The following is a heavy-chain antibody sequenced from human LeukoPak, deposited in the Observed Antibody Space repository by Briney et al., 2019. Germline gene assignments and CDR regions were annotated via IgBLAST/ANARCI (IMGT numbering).Heavy chain of an antibody. CDR2: INHSGST. CDR1: GYSISSGYY. J-gene: IGHJ5*02. Sequence: SETLSLTCTVSGYSISSGYYWGWIRQPPGKGLEWIGEINHSGSTNYNPSLKSRVTISVDTSKNQFSLKLSSVTAADTAVYYCARRYCSSTSCYLGGFDPWGQGTLVTVSS. CDR3: ARRYCSSTSCYLGGFDP. V-gene: IGHV4-38-2*02. D-gene: IGHD2-2*01.